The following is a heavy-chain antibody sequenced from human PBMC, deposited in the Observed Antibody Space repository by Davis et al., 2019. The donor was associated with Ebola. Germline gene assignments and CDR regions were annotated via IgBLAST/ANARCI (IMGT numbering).Heavy chain of an antibody. J-gene: IGHJ4*02. Sequence: GGSLRLSCAASGFTFSDYYMSWIRQAPGKGLEWVSYISTTSSYTNYADCVKGRFTVSRDNAKNSLYLQMNSLRAEDTAVYYCARGRRIAVAGTDYWGQGTLVTVSS. V-gene: IGHV3-11*05. D-gene: IGHD6-19*01. CDR1: GFTFSDYY. CDR3: ARGRRIAVAGTDY. CDR2: ISTTSSYT.